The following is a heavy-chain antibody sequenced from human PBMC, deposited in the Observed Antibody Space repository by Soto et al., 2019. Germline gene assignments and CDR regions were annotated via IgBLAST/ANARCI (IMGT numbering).Heavy chain of an antibody. CDR3: AAISSGYYRVFDY. CDR1: GATFTSST. D-gene: IGHD3-22*01. Sequence: SVKVSCKASGATFTSSTVNWVREARGQPPEWIGWILVGSGQTNSAQKFQGRVAITRDMSTYTAYLELNSLRSDDSAVYYCAAISSGYYRVFDYWGQGTPVTVSS. J-gene: IGHJ4*02. CDR2: ILVGSGQT. V-gene: IGHV1-58*01.